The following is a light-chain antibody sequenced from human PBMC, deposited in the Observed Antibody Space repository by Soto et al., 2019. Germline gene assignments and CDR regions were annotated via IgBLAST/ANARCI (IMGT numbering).Light chain of an antibody. Sequence: QSALTQPASVSGSPGQSITISCTGTSSDVGSYDYVSWYQQHPGKAPKLIIYEVSDRPSGVSNRFSGSKSGNTASLTISGLQAEDEAYYYGNSFTSTSTLVVFGGGTKVTVL. V-gene: IGLV2-14*01. J-gene: IGLJ2*01. CDR2: EVS. CDR3: NSFTSTSTLVV. CDR1: SSDVGSYDY.